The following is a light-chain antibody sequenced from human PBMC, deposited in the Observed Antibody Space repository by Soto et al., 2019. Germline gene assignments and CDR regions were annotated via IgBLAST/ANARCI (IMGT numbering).Light chain of an antibody. Sequence: QLVLTQSPSASASLGASVKLTCTLSSGHSSYAIAWHQQQPEKGPRYLMKLNSDGSHSKGDGIPDRFSGSSSGAERYLTISXXXXXXXXDYYCQTWGTGIHVVFGGGTKL. CDR1: SGHSSYA. J-gene: IGLJ2*01. CDR2: LNSDGSH. V-gene: IGLV4-69*01. CDR3: QTWGTGIHVV.